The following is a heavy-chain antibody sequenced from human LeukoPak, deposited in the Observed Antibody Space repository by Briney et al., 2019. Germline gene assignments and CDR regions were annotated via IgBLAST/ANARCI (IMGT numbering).Heavy chain of an antibody. CDR3: ARLTGRDTSDWPYFHY. CDR2: IHYSGST. Sequence: SETLSLTCTVSGSSIRSSSYHWGWVRQPPGKGLEWIGNIHYSGSTSYNPSLKSRVTLTVDTSKNQFSLKLSSVTAADTAVFYCARLTGRDTSDWPYFHYWGQGALVTVSS. D-gene: IGHD2-2*01. J-gene: IGHJ4*01. V-gene: IGHV4-39*01. CDR1: GSSIRSSSYH.